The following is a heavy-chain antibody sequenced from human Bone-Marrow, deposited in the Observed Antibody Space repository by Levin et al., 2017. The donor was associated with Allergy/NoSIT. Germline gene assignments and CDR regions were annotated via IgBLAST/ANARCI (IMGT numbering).Heavy chain of an antibody. CDR2: IKQDGSEK. D-gene: IGHD3-22*01. CDR3: VTETRYYYDISGYYFDY. V-gene: IGHV3-7*01. Sequence: PGGSLRLSCAASGFTFSSYWMNWVRQAPGKGLEWVASIKQDGSEKHYVDSVKGRFTISRDNAKNSLYLQMSSLRVDDTAIYYCVTETRYYYDISGYYFDYWGQGTLVTVSP. CDR1: GFTFSSYW. J-gene: IGHJ4*02.